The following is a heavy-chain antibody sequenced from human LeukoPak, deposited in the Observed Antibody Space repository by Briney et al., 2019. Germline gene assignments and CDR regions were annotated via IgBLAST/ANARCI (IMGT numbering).Heavy chain of an antibody. V-gene: IGHV4-61*01. Sequence: SETLSLTCTVSGGSVSSGSYYWSWIRQPPGKGLEWIGYIYYSGSTNYNPSLKSRVTISVDTSKNQFSLKLSSVTAADTAGYCCPRGLRPNNDILIGNYYFDYWGKGPLVTVSS. CDR1: GGSVSSGSYY. D-gene: IGHD3-9*01. J-gene: IGHJ4*02. CDR2: IYYSGST. CDR3: PRGLRPNNDILIGNYYFDY.